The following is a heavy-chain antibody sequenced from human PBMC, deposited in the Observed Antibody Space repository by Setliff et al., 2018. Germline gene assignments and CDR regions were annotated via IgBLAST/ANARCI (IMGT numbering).Heavy chain of an antibody. CDR1: GYTFTSYS. CDR2: INAGNGNT. J-gene: IGHJ5*01. D-gene: IGHD2-2*01. V-gene: IGHV1-3*01. CDR3: ARYRVVPAALNWFDP. Sequence: ASVKVSCKASGYTFTSYSMHWVRQAPGQSLEWMGWINAGNGNTKYSQKFQGRVTITRDTSASTAYMELSSLRSEDTAVYYCARYRVVPAALNWFDPWGQGTLVTVSS.